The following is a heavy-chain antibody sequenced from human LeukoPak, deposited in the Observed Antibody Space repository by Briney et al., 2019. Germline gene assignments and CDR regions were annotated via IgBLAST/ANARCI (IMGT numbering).Heavy chain of an antibody. D-gene: IGHD6-13*01. CDR2: ISSTSSYI. CDR1: GFTFSSYS. V-gene: IGHV3-21*01. Sequence: GGSLRLSCAASGFTFSSYSLNWVRQATGKGLEWVSSISSTSSYIHYADSVKGRFTISRDNAKNSLYLQMNSLRAEDTAVYYCARGPYSSSWAFDSWGQGTLLTVSS. CDR3: ARGPYSSSWAFDS. J-gene: IGHJ4*02.